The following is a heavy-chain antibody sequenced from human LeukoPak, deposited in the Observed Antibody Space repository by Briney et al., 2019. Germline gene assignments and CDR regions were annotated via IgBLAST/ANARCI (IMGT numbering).Heavy chain of an antibody. CDR3: ARDSSGWPFDY. CDR2: INSDGSST. D-gene: IGHD6-19*01. V-gene: IGHV3-74*01. J-gene: IGHJ4*02. CDR1: GFTFSSYW. Sequence: PGGSLRLSCAASGFTFSSYWMHWVRQAPGKGLVWVSRINSDGSSTSYADSVKGRFTISRDSAKNSLYLQMNSLRAEDTAVYYCARDSSGWPFDYWGQGTLVTVSS.